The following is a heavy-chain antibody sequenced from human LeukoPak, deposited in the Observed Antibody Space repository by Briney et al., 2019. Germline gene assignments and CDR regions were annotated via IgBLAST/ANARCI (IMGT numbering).Heavy chain of an antibody. D-gene: IGHD3-22*01. V-gene: IGHV3-30*02. CDR2: IRYDGSNK. J-gene: IGHJ4*02. CDR3: AKGRFYYDSSGYSDY. CDR1: GFTFSSYG. Sequence: GGSLRLSCAASGFTFSSYGMHWVRQAPGKGLEWVAFIRYDGSNKYYADSVKGRFTISRDNSKNPLYLQMNSLRAEDTAVYYCAKGRFYYDSSGYSDYWGQGTLVTVSS.